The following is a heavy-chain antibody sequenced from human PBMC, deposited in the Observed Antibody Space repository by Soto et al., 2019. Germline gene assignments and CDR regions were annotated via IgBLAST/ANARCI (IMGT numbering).Heavy chain of an antibody. CDR3: ARDRVRGSGSYYPNDAFDI. Sequence: ASVKVSCKASGYTFTSYGISWVRQATGQGLEWMGWISAYNGNTNYAQKLQGRVTMTTDTSTSTAYMELRSLRSDDTAVYYCARDRVRGSGSYYPNDAFDIWGQGTMVTVSS. V-gene: IGHV1-18*01. CDR1: GYTFTSYG. CDR2: ISAYNGNT. J-gene: IGHJ3*02. D-gene: IGHD3-10*01.